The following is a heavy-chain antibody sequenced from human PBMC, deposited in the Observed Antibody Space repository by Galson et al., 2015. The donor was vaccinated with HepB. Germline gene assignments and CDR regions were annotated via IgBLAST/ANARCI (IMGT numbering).Heavy chain of an antibody. CDR1: GFTFSSYG. CDR2: ISYDGSNK. CDR3: AKDWGRGQLAHFDY. J-gene: IGHJ4*02. D-gene: IGHD6-6*01. Sequence: SLRLSCAASGFTFSSYGMHWVRQAPGKGLEWVAVISYDGSNKYYADSVKGRFTISRDNSKNTLYLQMNSLRAEDTAVYYCAKDWGRGQLAHFDYWGQGTLVTVSS. V-gene: IGHV3-30*18.